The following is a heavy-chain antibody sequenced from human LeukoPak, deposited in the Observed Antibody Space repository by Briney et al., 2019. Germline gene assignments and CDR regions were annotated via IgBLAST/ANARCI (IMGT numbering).Heavy chain of an antibody. CDR2: ISYDGSNK. Sequence: GRSLRLSCAASGFTFSSYAMHWVRQAPGKGLEWVAVISYDGSNKYYADSVKGRFTISRDNSKNTLYLQMNSLRAEDTAVYYCARAEQLALPFDYRGQGTLVTVSS. J-gene: IGHJ4*02. D-gene: IGHD6-6*01. V-gene: IGHV3-30-3*01. CDR1: GFTFSSYA. CDR3: ARAEQLALPFDY.